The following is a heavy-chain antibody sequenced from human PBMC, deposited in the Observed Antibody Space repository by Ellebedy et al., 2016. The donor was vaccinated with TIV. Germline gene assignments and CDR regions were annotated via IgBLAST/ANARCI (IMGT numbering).Heavy chain of an antibody. D-gene: IGHD3-22*01. V-gene: IGHV4-30-4*01. CDR3: ARGPSGDSSARRFDP. CDR2: TYYSGST. CDR1: GGSINSGDYY. Sequence: MPSETLSLTCTVSGGSINSGDYYWSWIRQPPGKGLEWIGYTYYSGSTYYNPSLKSRLTISIDTSKNQFSLKLRSVAAADTAVYYCARGPSGDSSARRFDPWGQGTLVTVSS. J-gene: IGHJ5*02.